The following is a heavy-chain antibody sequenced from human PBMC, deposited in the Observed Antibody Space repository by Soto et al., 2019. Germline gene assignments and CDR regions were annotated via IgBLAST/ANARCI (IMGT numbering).Heavy chain of an antibody. CDR2: IFPGDSDT. CDR1: GYTFTNYW. Sequence: PGESLKISCKAIGYTFTNYWIGWVRQTPGKGLEWMGIIFPGDSDTRYSPSFEGQVTVSADESISTAYLQWNTLKASDTAMYYCVRPNFGALTHFEFWGQGTQVTVSS. CDR3: VRPNFGALTHFEF. J-gene: IGHJ4*02. D-gene: IGHD3-16*01. V-gene: IGHV5-51*01.